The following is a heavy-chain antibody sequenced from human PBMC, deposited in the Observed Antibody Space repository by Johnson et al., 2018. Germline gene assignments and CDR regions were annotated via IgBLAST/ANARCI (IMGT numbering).Heavy chain of an antibody. J-gene: IGHJ6*02. CDR3: ARGEGGFCTGGSCYWYGMDV. CDR1: GGSLSRYY. D-gene: IGHD2-15*01. Sequence: QVQLQESGQGLVKPSETLSLICTVSGGSLSRYYWSWIRQPPGKGLEWIGHIYYRGSTTYNPSLTSRVTIPVDTSKNQLSLKLNSVTVADTAIYYCARGEGGFCTGGSCYWYGMDVWGQGTTVTVSS. V-gene: IGHV4-59*01. CDR2: IYYRGST.